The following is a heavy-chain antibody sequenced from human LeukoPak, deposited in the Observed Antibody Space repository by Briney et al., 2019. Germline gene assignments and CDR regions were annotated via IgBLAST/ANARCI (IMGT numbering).Heavy chain of an antibody. D-gene: IGHD1-26*01. CDR1: GFIFSTSG. V-gene: IGHV3-23*01. Sequence: PGGSLRLSCGASGFIFSTSGMNWVRQAPGKGLEWVSGIGGSGAATYYANSVKGRFTVSRDNSKNTLYLQMNSLRAEDTAVYYCAKGFMGATPNWGFDPWGQGTLVTVSS. CDR2: IGGSGAAT. CDR3: AKGFMGATPNWGFDP. J-gene: IGHJ5*02.